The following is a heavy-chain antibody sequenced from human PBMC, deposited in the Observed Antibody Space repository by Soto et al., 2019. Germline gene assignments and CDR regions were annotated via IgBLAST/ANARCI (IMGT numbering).Heavy chain of an antibody. Sequence: GDSVEAFYKASGYPLTGYYIHLVREAPGQGLEWMGWINPQTGGTSYSEKFQGRVTLSRDTSINTAYLELSRLTFYDAAVYFRARERYQAISDGMDVWGQGTTVTVSS. V-gene: IGHV1-2*02. J-gene: IGHJ6*01. CDR1: GYPLTGYY. CDR3: ARERYQAISDGMDV. D-gene: IGHD2-2*01. CDR2: INPQTGGT.